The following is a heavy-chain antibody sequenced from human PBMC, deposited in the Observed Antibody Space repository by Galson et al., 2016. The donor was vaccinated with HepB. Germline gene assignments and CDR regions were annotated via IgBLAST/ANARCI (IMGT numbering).Heavy chain of an antibody. V-gene: IGHV3-15*01. Sequence: SLRLSCAASGLSFKYVWMSWVRQAPGKGLEWVGRIRSQADGATTHYAAPVSGRFTISRDDSKSTLYLDMSSLESDDTAMYYCTTGYGDYQVPSRGGNDHWGPGTLVTVSS. CDR3: TTGYGDYQVPSRGGNDH. CDR1: GLSFKYVW. CDR2: IRSQADGATT. D-gene: IGHD4-17*01. J-gene: IGHJ1*01.